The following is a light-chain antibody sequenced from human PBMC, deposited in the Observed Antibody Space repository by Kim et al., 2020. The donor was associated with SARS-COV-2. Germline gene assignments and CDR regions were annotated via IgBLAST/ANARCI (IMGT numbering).Light chain of an antibody. J-gene: IGLJ2*01. CDR1: NIGGKN. V-gene: IGLV3-9*01. Sequence: VALGQTARITGGGNNIGGKNVHWYQQEPGQAPVLVIYRDSNRPSGIPERFSGSNSGNTATLTISRAQAGDEADYYCQVWDSSTGKVFGGGTQLTVL. CDR2: RDS. CDR3: QVWDSSTGKV.